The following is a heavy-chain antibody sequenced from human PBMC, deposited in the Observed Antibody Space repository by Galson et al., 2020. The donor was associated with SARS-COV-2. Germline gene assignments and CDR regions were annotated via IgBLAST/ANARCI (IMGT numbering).Heavy chain of an antibody. Sequence: GESLKISCEGSGDNFGSFAMNWVRQAPGKGLEWVSGISGSGRSTYYADSLKGRFTISRDNPKNTLFLEMNSLRVEDTAVYYCAKDLSRSGYWENGFDIWGQGTVVTVSS. CDR1: GDNFGSFA. V-gene: IGHV3-23*01. CDR3: AKDLSRSGYWENGFDI. J-gene: IGHJ3*02. D-gene: IGHD3-22*01. CDR2: ISGSGRST.